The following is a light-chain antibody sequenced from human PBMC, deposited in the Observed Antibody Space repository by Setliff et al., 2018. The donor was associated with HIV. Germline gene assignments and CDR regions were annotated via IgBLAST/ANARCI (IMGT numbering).Light chain of an antibody. J-gene: IGLJ3*02. V-gene: IGLV1-51*02. CDR2: ENN. Sequence: QSALTQPRSVSAAPGQKVTISCSGSSSNIGNNYVSWYQQFPGTAPKLFVYENNKRPSGIPDRVSGSKSGTSATLGITGLQTGDEADYYCGTWDSSLSAPVFGGGTKVTVL. CDR1: SSNIGNNY. CDR3: GTWDSSLSAPV.